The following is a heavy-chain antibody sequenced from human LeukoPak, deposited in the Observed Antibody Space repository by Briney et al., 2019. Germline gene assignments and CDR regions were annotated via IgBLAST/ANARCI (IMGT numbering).Heavy chain of an antibody. CDR1: GFTFSSYA. V-gene: IGHV3-23*01. D-gene: IGHD3-22*01. CDR2: ISGSGGST. J-gene: IGHJ1*01. Sequence: GGSPRLSCAASGFTFSSYAMSWVRQAPGKGLEWVSAISGSGGSTYYADSVKGRFTISRDNSKNALYLQMNSLRAEDTAVYYCAKDNRPYYDSSGYWVFQHWGQGTLVTVSS. CDR3: AKDNRPYYDSSGYWVFQH.